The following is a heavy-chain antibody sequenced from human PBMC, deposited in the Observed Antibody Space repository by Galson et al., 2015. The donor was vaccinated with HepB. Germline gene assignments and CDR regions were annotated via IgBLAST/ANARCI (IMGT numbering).Heavy chain of an antibody. J-gene: IGHJ4*02. CDR3: ARGFSYGSDCFDY. V-gene: IGHV3-7*03. CDR2: IKQDGSEK. D-gene: IGHD5-18*01. Sequence: SLRLSCAASGFTFSTYWMSWLRQAPGKGLEWVANIKQDGSEKYYVDSVTGRFTISRDNAKNSLYLHMNNLGAGDTAVYYCARGFSYGSDCFDYWGQGTLVTVSS. CDR1: GFTFSTYW.